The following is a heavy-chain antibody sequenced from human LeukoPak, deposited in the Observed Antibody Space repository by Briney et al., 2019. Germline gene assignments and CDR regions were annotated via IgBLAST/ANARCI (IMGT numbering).Heavy chain of an antibody. J-gene: IGHJ4*02. CDR1: GGSTSSGGYY. Sequence: SQTLALTCTVSGGSTSSGGYYGSGIRQHPGKGLEWLGYIYYSGSTYYNPSLKSRVTISVDTSKNQFSLKLSSVTAADTAVYYCASSVITGPGEDYWGQGTLVTVSS. CDR3: ASSVITGPGEDY. V-gene: IGHV4-31*03. D-gene: IGHD2-21*01. CDR2: IYYSGST.